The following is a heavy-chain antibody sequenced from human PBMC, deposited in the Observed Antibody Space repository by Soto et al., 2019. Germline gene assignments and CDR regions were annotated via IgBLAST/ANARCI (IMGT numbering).Heavy chain of an antibody. CDR2: IYPGDSDT. D-gene: IGHD5-12*01. J-gene: IGHJ4*02. Sequence: GESLTISCKGSGSSFTSYWSGWVRQMSGKGLEWMGIIYPGDSDTSYSPSFQGQVTVSAASAISAAYLRWRRPKASATGLGYWAKQPTEMATILSAQARDYWGQGTLVTVSS. V-gene: IGHV5-51*01. CDR1: GSSFTSYW. CDR3: AKQPTEMATILSAQARDY.